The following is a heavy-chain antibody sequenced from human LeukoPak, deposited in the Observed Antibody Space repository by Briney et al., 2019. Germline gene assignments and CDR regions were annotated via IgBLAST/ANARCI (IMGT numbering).Heavy chain of an antibody. CDR1: GGTFSSYA. V-gene: IGHV1-69*04. D-gene: IGHD5-12*01. CDR3: AREVKGGYDRLNWFDP. CDR2: IIPIFGIA. J-gene: IGHJ5*02. Sequence: SVTVSRRASGGTFSSYAIRWVRQAPGQGLEWMGRIIPIFGIANYAQKFQGRVTITADKSTSTAYMELSSLRSEDTAVYYCAREVKGGYDRLNWFDPWGQGTLVTVSS.